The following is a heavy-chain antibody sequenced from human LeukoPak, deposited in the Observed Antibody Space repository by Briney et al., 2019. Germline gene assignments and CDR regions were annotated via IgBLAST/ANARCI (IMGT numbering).Heavy chain of an antibody. D-gene: IGHD2-2*01. CDR2: INPSGGST. J-gene: IGHJ4*02. V-gene: IGHV1-46*01. Sequence: ASVKVSCKASCCTFTSYYMHWVRQAPGQGLEWMGIINPSGGSTSYAQKFQGRVTMTRDTSTSTVYMELNSLRSEDTAVYYCARLGRPFVVVPAASRGTTKPDLRGRDYWGQGTLVTVSS. CDR3: ARLGRPFVVVPAASRGTTKPDLRGRDY. CDR1: CCTFTSYY.